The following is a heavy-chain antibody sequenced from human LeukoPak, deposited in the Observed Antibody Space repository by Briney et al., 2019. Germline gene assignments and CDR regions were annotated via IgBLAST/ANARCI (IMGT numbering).Heavy chain of an antibody. CDR2: IYYSGST. D-gene: IGHD2-2*01. CDR1: GGSISSYY. V-gene: IGHV4-59*01. J-gene: IGHJ4*02. Sequence: SETLSLTCTVSGGSISSYYWSWIRQPPGKGLEWIGYIYYSGSTNYNPSLESRVTISVDTSKNQFSLKLSSVTAADTAVYYCARGRCSSTSCYSDYWGQGTLVTVSS. CDR3: ARGRCSSTSCYSDY.